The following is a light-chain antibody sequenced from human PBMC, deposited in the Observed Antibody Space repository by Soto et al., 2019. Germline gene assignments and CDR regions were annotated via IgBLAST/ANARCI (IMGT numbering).Light chain of an antibody. V-gene: IGKV4-1*01. J-gene: IGKJ4*01. Sequence: DIVMTQSPDSLAVSLGERATINCKSSQSVLYSSNNKNYLXWYXQXPGQPPKLLIYWASTRESGIPDRFSGSGXGTDFTLTISSLQAEDVAVYYCQHYYSSPLTFGGGTKVEIK. CDR3: QHYYSSPLT. CDR1: QSVLYSSNNKNY. CDR2: WAS.